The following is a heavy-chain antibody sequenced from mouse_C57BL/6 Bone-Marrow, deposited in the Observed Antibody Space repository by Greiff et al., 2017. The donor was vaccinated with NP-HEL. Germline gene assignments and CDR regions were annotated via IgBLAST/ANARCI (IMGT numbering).Heavy chain of an antibody. CDR1: GYTFTDYY. V-gene: IGHV1-26*01. Sequence: EVKLQQSGPELVKPGASVKISCKASGYTFTDYYMNWVKQSHGKSLEWIGDINPNNGGTSYNQKFKGKATLTVDKSSSTAYMELRSLTSEDSAVYYCAHYYGSSSDYWGQGTTLTVSS. CDR3: AHYYGSSSDY. CDR2: INPNNGGT. J-gene: IGHJ2*01. D-gene: IGHD1-1*01.